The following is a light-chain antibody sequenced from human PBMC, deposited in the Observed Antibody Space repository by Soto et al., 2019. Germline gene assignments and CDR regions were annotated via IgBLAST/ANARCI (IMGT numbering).Light chain of an antibody. V-gene: IGKV3-15*01. CDR2: GAS. CDR3: QHYDNCPLT. CDR1: ESVRDN. J-gene: IGKJ4*01. Sequence: EIVMTQSPSTLSVSPGERATLSCTTSESVRDNLAWYQKKPGQAPRLVIYGASTRATGIPARFSGSGSGTEFTLTISSLQSEDFAVYYCQHYDNCPLTFGGGTKVEIK.